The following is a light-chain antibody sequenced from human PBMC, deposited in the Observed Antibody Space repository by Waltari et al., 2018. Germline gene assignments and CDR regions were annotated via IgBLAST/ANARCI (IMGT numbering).Light chain of an antibody. CDR1: QGISSY. Sequence: DIQLTQSPSFLSASVGDRVTITCRASQGISSYLAWYQQKPGKAPNLLIYSASTLQSGVPSRFSGSGSGTEFTLTISSLQPEDFATYYCQQLIVYPPSYTFGQGTRLEIK. V-gene: IGKV1-9*01. J-gene: IGKJ2*01. CDR3: QQLIVYPPSYT. CDR2: SAS.